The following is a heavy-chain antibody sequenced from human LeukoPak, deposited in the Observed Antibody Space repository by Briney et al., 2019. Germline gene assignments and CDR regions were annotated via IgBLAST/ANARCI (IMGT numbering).Heavy chain of an antibody. V-gene: IGHV3-21*01. Sequence: GGSLRLSCAASGFAFNSYTIKWVRQAPGKGLEWVSAITSRGTHIYNADSVKGRFTTSRDNAENSAYLQMSSLRAEDTAVYYCARVALGATTENYYYYYMDVWGKGTTVTVSS. D-gene: IGHD1-26*01. CDR1: GFAFNSYT. J-gene: IGHJ6*03. CDR3: ARVALGATTENYYYYYMDV. CDR2: ITSRGTHI.